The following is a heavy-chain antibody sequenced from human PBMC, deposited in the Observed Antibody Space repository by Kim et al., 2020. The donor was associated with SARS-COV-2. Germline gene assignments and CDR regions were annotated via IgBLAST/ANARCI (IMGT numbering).Heavy chain of an antibody. J-gene: IGHJ4*02. CDR3: AGESHNGDGDPAFEY. D-gene: IGHD4-17*01. V-gene: IGHV1-18*01. CDR1: GYTFSNYG. CDR2: ISGYNGNI. Sequence: ASVKVSCKASGYTFSNYGFSWVRQAPGQGLEWVGWISGYNGNINYAQKFQGRVTMTTDTSTSTTYMELRSLSSDDTAVYYCAGESHNGDGDPAFEYWGQGTLVTVSS.